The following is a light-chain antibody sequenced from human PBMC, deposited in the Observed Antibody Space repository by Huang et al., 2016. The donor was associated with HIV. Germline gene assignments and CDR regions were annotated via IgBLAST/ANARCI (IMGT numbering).Light chain of an antibody. V-gene: IGKV1-39*01. Sequence: DIQMTQSPSSLSASVGDRVTLTCRTSQDIGSHLNWYQQRPRRAPKLLLYVSSTLQSGVPSRFSGGGSGTDLTLSISNLQPEDFATYYCQHSYVSLGYTFGQRTKLEI. CDR2: VSS. CDR1: QDIGSH. J-gene: IGKJ2*01. CDR3: QHSYVSLGYT.